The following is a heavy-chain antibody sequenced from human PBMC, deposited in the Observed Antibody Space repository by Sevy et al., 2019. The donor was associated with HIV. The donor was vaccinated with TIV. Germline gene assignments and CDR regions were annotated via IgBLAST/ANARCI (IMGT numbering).Heavy chain of an antibody. CDR1: GFTFSDYY. Sequence: GGSLRLSCAASGFTFSDYYMSWIRQAPGKGLEWVSYISSGGSTIYYADSLKGRFTISRDNAKNSLYLQMNSLRAEDTAGYYCARGPYSGYDDYYYYYGMDVWGQGTTVTVSS. J-gene: IGHJ6*02. CDR3: ARGPYSGYDDYYYYYGMDV. CDR2: ISSGGSTI. V-gene: IGHV3-11*04. D-gene: IGHD5-12*01.